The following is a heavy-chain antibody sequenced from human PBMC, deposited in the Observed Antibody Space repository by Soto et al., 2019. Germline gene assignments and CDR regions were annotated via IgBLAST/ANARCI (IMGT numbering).Heavy chain of an antibody. J-gene: IGHJ4*02. CDR1: RFTFSSYA. D-gene: IGHD3-22*01. CDR3: AKDRIAVVIMGTDPS. V-gene: IGHV3-23*01. Sequence: HPGGSLRLSCAASRFTFSSYAMSWVRQAPGKGLEWVSAISGSGDSTYYADSVKGRFTISRDNFKNMLYLQMNSLRAEDTAIYYCAKDRIAVVIMGTDPSRGQGTLVTVS. CDR2: ISGSGDST.